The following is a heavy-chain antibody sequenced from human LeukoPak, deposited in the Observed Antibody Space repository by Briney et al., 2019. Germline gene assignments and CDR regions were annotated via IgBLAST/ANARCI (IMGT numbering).Heavy chain of an antibody. V-gene: IGHV3-23*01. D-gene: IGHD3-22*01. Sequence: PGGSLRLSCAASGFTFGSYAMSWVRQAPGKGLEWGSAISGSGGSTYYADSVKGRFTISIDNSKSTLYLQMKSLRAEDTAVYYCAKRETYYYDSSGYWLDYWGQGTLVTVSS. J-gene: IGHJ4*02. CDR2: ISGSGGST. CDR3: AKRETYYYDSSGYWLDY. CDR1: GFTFGSYA.